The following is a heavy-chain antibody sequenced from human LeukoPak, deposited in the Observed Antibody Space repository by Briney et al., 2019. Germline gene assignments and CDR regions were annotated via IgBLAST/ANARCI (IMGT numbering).Heavy chain of an antibody. CDR1: GGTFSSYA. CDR3: ARDFWVTDSNYYYYYYMDV. CDR2: IIPIFGTA. D-gene: IGHD2-21*02. J-gene: IGHJ6*03. Sequence: ASVKVSCKASGGTFSSYAISWVRQAPGQGLEWMGGIIPIFGTANYAQKFQGRVTITADKSTSTAYMELSSLRSEDTAVYYCARDFWVTDSNYYYYYYMDVWGKGTTVTVSS. V-gene: IGHV1-69*06.